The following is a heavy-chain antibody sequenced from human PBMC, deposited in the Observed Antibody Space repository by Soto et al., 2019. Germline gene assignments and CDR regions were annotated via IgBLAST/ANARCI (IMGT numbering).Heavy chain of an antibody. D-gene: IGHD3-10*01. CDR3: ARSPGSGSYCVY. V-gene: IGHV1-69*02. CDR2: IIPILGIA. J-gene: IGHJ4*02. Sequence: QVQLVQSGAEVKKPGSSVKVSCKASGGTFSSYTISWVRQAPGQGLEWMGRIIPILGIANYAQKFQGRVTITADKSTSTAYMELSSLRSEDTAVYYCARSPGSGSYCVYWGQGTLVTGSS. CDR1: GGTFSSYT.